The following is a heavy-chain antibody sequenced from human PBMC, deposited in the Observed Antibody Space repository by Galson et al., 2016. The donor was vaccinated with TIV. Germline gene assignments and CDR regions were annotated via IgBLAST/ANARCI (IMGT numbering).Heavy chain of an antibody. D-gene: IGHD3-22*01. CDR3: ATVAWFPGLSLDN. CDR1: GDSLSELV. J-gene: IGHJ4*02. CDR2: FDPEVGKT. Sequence: SVKVSCKVSGDSLSELVMHWVRQAPGKGLEWMGGFDPEVGKTIYAQKLEGRVTMTADTSTDAAYMELGSRRFEDTAIYYCATVAWFPGLSLDNWGQGTQVTVSS. V-gene: IGHV1-24*01.